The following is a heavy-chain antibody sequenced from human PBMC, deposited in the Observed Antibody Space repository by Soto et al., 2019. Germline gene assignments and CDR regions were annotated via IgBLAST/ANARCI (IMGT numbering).Heavy chain of an antibody. CDR3: ARDVSPGSSRLYVDAFHI. V-gene: IGHV3-7*05. CDR1: GFTLSAYW. Sequence: EVQLEESGGDLVQPGGSLRLSCAASGFTLSAYWMTWVRQAPGKGLEWVANINRDGSKKSYLDSVRGRFTISRDNVGNSLYRQMDSLRADDTALDYCARDVSPGSSRLYVDAFHIWGQGTMVTVSS. CDR2: INRDGSKK. J-gene: IGHJ3*02. D-gene: IGHD6-13*01.